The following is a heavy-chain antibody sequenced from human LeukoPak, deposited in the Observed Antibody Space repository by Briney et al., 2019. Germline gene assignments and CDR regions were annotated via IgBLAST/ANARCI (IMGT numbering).Heavy chain of an antibody. Sequence: GGSLRLSCAASGFTFSTYAMTWVRQAPGKGLEWVSGINSNGDEIYYADSVRGRFTISRDNAKNSLYLQMNSLRAEDTAVYYCARDGRVTVGATRYGYWGQGTLVTVSS. D-gene: IGHD1-26*01. J-gene: IGHJ4*02. V-gene: IGHV3-21*01. CDR2: INSNGDEI. CDR1: GFTFSTYA. CDR3: ARDGRVTVGATRYGY.